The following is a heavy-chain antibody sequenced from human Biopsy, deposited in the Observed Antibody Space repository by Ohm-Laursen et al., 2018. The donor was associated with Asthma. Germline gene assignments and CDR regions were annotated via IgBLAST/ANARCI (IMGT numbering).Heavy chain of an antibody. CDR2: IYSVFGTT. J-gene: IGHJ4*02. CDR1: GGTFNAYV. CDR3: ARKAGSCISRTCYSLDF. Sequence: SSVKVVCKSLGGTFNAYVIGWVRHPPGHGPEWMGGIYSVFGTTTYPQKFQDRVTITADDSTSTVYMELSSLRSEDTAVYYCARKAGSCISRTCYSLDFWGQGTLVTVSS. V-gene: IGHV1-69*01. D-gene: IGHD2-2*01.